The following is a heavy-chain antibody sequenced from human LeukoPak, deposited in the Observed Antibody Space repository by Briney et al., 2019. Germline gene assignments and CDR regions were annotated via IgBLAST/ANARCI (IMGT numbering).Heavy chain of an antibody. J-gene: IGHJ3*02. CDR3: ARGPKVMVRGALDAFDI. CDR1: GGSISSGDYY. V-gene: IGHV4-30-4*01. D-gene: IGHD3-10*01. Sequence: SETLSLTCTVSGGSISSGDYYWSWIRQPPGKGLEWIGEIYHSGSTNYNPSLKSRVTISVDKSKNQFSLKLSSVTAADTAVYYCARGPKVMVRGALDAFDIWGQGTMVTVSS. CDR2: IYHSGST.